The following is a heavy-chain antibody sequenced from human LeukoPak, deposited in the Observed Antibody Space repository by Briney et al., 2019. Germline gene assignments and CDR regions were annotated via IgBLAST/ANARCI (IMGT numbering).Heavy chain of an antibody. Sequence: PRASVKVSYKASGYTFTDYYIHWVRQAPGQGLEWMGRINPNSGGTKYAQNFQGRVTMTRDTSISTAYMELSRLRSDDTAVYYCARDNGLGATVGDYWGQGTLVTVSS. D-gene: IGHD1-26*01. V-gene: IGHV1-2*06. CDR3: ARDNGLGATVGDY. J-gene: IGHJ4*02. CDR1: GYTFTDYY. CDR2: INPNSGGT.